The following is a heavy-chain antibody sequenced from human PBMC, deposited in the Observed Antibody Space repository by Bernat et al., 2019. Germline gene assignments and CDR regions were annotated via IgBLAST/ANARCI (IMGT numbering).Heavy chain of an antibody. CDR2: INHDGSGR. J-gene: IGHJ4*02. Sequence: EVQLVESGGGLVQPGGSLRLSCAASGFTFSSYWMRWVRQAPGKGLVWVSRINHDGSGRYYVDSVKGRFTISRDNAKNSLYLQMNSLRAEDTAVYYCEEDGGRSCWFDYWGQGTLVTVSS. D-gene: IGHD6-19*01. V-gene: IGHV3-7*01. CDR1: GFTFSSYW. CDR3: EEDGGRSCWFDY.